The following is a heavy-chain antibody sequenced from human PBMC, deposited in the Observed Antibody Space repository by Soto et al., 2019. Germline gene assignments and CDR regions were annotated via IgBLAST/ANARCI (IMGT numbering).Heavy chain of an antibody. V-gene: IGHV4-59*01. CDR3: ARGGSWYYFDY. Sequence: PSETLSLTCTVSGGSISSYYWSWIRQPPGKGLEWIGYIYYSGSTNYNPSLKSRVTISVDTSKNQFSLKLSSVTAADTAVYYCARGGSWYYFDYWGQGTLVTVS. CDR1: GGSISSYY. D-gene: IGHD6-13*01. CDR2: IYYSGST. J-gene: IGHJ4*02.